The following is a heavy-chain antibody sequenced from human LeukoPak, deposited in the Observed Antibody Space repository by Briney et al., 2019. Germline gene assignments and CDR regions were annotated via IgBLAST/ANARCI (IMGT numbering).Heavy chain of an antibody. CDR1: GGTLRSYD. CDR2: IIPIFGTA. Sequence: ALVNFSCKASGGTLRSYDISGLRQAPGPGHEWMGGIIPIFGTANYAQKFQGRVTITADASTSTAYMELSSLRSEDTAVYYCAREEIGEDIVLVPAAIWCQGTLVTVSA. D-gene: IGHD2-2*01. V-gene: IGHV1-69*13. J-gene: IGHJ4*02. CDR3: AREEIGEDIVLVPAAI.